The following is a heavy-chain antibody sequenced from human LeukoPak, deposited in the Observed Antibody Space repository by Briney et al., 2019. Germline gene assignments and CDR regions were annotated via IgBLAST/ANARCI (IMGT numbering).Heavy chain of an antibody. CDR1: GYSISSGYY. CDR2: MYHSGST. Sequence: SETLSLTCTVSGYSISSGYYWDWIRQPPGKGLEWIGSMYHSGSTYYNPSLKSRVTISVDTSKNQFSLKLSSVTVADTAVYYCARRTFGGVIKYWGQGILVTVSS. CDR3: ARRTFGGVIKY. V-gene: IGHV4-38-2*02. J-gene: IGHJ4*02. D-gene: IGHD3-16*02.